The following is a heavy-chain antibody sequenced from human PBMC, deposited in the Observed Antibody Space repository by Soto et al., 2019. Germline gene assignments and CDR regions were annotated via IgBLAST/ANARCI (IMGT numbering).Heavy chain of an antibody. J-gene: IGHJ3*02. CDR3: TKVLALPPNDAFDI. CDR2: IKSKDGGETT. V-gene: IGHV3-15*01. CDR1: GFNFNVAW. D-gene: IGHD3-3*02. Sequence: EGQLVESGGRLVEPGGSLRLSCAASGFNFNVAWMNWVRQAPGKGLEWLGRIKSKDGGETTEYVAFVKGRFTISRDDSKNTLYPQMSSLKREDTAVYYCTKVLALPPNDAFDIWGQGTMVTGSS.